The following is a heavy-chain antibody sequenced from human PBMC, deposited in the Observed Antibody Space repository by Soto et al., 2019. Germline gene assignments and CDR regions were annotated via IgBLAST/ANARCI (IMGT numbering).Heavy chain of an antibody. CDR3: ARAGDSSGPVALGY. J-gene: IGHJ4*02. CDR1: GGSIRSYY. V-gene: IGHV4-59*12. CDR2: IYYSGST. Sequence: SETLSLTCSVSGGSIRSYYWSWIRQPPGKGLEWIGSIYYSGSTYYNPSLKSRVTISVDRSKNQFSLKLSSVTAADTAVYYCARAGDSSGPVALGYWGQGTLVTSPQ. D-gene: IGHD6-19*01.